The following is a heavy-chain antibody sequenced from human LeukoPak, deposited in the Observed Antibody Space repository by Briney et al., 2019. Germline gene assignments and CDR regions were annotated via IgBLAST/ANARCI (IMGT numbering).Heavy chain of an antibody. CDR1: GYSFTNYG. CDR3: ARVGRGCSSIRCYWEDWFDP. D-gene: IGHD2-2*01. V-gene: IGHV1-18*01. Sequence: ASVKVSCKASGYSFTNYGITWIREAPGQGPEWLGWISGYSANAHYAQNVQGRVTLTTDTSTNTAYMERRGLTSDDTAMYYCARVGRGCSSIRCYWEDWFDPWGQGTLVIVSS. CDR2: ISGYSANA. J-gene: IGHJ5*02.